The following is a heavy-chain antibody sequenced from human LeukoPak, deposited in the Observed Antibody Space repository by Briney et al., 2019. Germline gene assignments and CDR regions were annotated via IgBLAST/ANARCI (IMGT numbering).Heavy chain of an antibody. J-gene: IGHJ6*03. D-gene: IGHD2-2*02. CDR1: GGSISSYY. Sequence: SETLSLTCTVSGGSISSYYWSWIRQPAGKGLEWIGRIYTSGSTNYNPSLKSRVTMSVDTSKSQLSLKLSSVTAADTAVYYCAGRHCSSTSCYTLYYYNMDVWGKGTTVTVSS. CDR3: AGRHCSSTSCYTLYYYNMDV. V-gene: IGHV4-4*07. CDR2: IYTSGST.